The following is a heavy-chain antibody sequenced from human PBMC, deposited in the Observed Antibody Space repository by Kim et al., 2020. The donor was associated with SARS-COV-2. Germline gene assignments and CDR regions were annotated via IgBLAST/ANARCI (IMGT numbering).Heavy chain of an antibody. J-gene: IGHJ4*02. D-gene: IGHD3-9*01. Sequence: LKSLVTISVDASKNQFSRKLSSVTAADTAVYYCARDAGFFFDILTGYFDYWGQGTLVTVSS. CDR3: ARDAGFFFDILTGYFDY. V-gene: IGHV4-39*02.